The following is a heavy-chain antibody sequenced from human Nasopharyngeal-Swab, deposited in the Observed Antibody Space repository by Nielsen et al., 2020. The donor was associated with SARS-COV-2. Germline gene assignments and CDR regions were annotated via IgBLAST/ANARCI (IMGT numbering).Heavy chain of an antibody. Sequence: GESLKISCVASGFTFDKFYMNWVRQAPGKGLEWFANVSPHGSEQSYVDSLKDRFTISRDNSKNSVSLQMDRLRVEDTAVYYCMKSVDNCGQGTLVTVSS. CDR2: VSPHGSEQ. V-gene: IGHV3-7*01. CDR3: MKSVDN. J-gene: IGHJ4*02. CDR1: GFTFDKFY.